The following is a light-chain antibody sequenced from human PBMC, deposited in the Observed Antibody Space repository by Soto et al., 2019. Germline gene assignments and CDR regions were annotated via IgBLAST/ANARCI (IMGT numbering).Light chain of an antibody. CDR1: SSDVGGYNY. CDR3: SSYTSSSTL. Sequence: QSVLTQPASVSGSPGQSITISCTGTSSDVGGYNYVSWYQQHPGKAPKLMIYDVSNRPSGVSNRFSGAKSGNTASLTISGLQAEDEGDYYCSSYTSSSTLFGGGTKVTVL. CDR2: DVS. J-gene: IGLJ2*01. V-gene: IGLV2-14*01.